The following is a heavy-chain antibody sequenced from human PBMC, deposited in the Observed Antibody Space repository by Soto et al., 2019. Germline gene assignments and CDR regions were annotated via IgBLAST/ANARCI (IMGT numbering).Heavy chain of an antibody. J-gene: IGHJ4*02. CDR2: ISDDGSNT. V-gene: IGHV3-30-3*01. CDR3: AREVYYDFWSDFKTHPYYFDD. CDR1: GFTFSRHT. Sequence: QVQLVESGGGVVQPGRSLRLSCAASGFTFSRHTMHWVRQAPGKGLEWVAAISDDGSNTYYADSVKGRFTISRDNSKNTLFLKMNSLSSKDTDVYLCAREVYYDFWSDFKTHPYYFDDWGQGNLVIVSS. D-gene: IGHD3-3*01.